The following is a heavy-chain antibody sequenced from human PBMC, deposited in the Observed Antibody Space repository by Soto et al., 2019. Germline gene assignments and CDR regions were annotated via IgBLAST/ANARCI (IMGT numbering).Heavy chain of an antibody. CDR1: GFTFSDYY. V-gene: IGHV3-11*01. CDR3: ARDAPSMITFGGVIAPYYFDY. Sequence: PGGSLRLSCAASGFTFSDYYMSWIRQAPGKGLEWVSYISSSGSTIYYADSVKGRFTISRDNAKNSLYLQMNSLRAEDTAVYYCARDAPSMITFGGVIAPYYFDYWGQGTLVTVSS. D-gene: IGHD3-16*02. CDR2: ISSSGSTI. J-gene: IGHJ4*02.